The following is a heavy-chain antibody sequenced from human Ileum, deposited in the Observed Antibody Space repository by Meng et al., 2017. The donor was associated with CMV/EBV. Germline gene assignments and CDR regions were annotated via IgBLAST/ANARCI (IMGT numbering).Heavy chain of an antibody. Sequence: SETLSLTCAVSGGSISSSNWWSWVRQPPGKGLEWIGEIYHSGSTNYNPSLKSRVTISVDTSKNQFSLKLSSVTAADTAVYYCARSNWNFEYDYWGQGTLVTVSS. CDR1: GGSISSSNW. D-gene: IGHD1-7*01. CDR2: IYHSGST. V-gene: IGHV4-4*02. J-gene: IGHJ4*02. CDR3: ARSNWNFEYDY.